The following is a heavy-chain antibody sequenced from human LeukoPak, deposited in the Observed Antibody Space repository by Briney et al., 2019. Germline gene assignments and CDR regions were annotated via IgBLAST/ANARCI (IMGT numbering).Heavy chain of an antibody. J-gene: IGHJ3*02. CDR3: ARVTEQGWLLDAFDI. CDR2: IIPIFGTA. V-gene: IGHV1-69*05. D-gene: IGHD3-22*01. CDR1: GGTFSSYA. Sequence: SVKVSCKASGGTFSSYAISWVRQAPGQGLEWMGGIIPIFGTADYAQKFQGRVTITTDESTSTAYMELSSLRSEDTAVYYCARVTEQGWLLDAFDIWGQGTMVTVSS.